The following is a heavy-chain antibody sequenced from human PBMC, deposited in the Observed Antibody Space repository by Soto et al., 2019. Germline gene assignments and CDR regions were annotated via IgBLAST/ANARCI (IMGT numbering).Heavy chain of an antibody. Sequence: QLQLQESGPGLVKPSETLSLTCTVSGDSVTISDYYWGWIRQPPGKGLEWIGSIHYSGSTYYNPSLKSRVTISGYTSKKQFSLKLTSVTAADAAVYYCAAHDSGGYYAEYWGQGTLVTVSA. V-gene: IGHV4-39*01. CDR3: AAHDSGGYYAEY. CDR1: GDSVTISDYY. D-gene: IGHD3-22*01. J-gene: IGHJ4*02. CDR2: IHYSGST.